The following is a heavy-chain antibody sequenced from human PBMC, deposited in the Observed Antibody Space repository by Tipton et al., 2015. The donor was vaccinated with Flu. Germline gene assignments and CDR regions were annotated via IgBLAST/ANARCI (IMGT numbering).Heavy chain of an antibody. V-gene: IGHV4-38-2*02. D-gene: IGHD4-11*01. CDR3: ARRDYSNYVSDPKSWFDP. CDR1: GDSVSSDNY. Sequence: LRLSCTVSGDSVSSDNYWGWIRQFPGKGLEWIGTVSRTGSTIYNPSLKSRVTISIDTSKNQFSLKMKSVTASDMAVYYCARRDYSNYVSDPKSWFDPWGQGTLVAVSS. CDR2: VSRTGST. J-gene: IGHJ5*02.